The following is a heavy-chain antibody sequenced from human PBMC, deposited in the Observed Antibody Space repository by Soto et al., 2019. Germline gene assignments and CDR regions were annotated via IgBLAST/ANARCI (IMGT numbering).Heavy chain of an antibody. CDR2: ISAYNGNT. Sequence: ASVKVSCKASGYTFTSYGISWVRQAPGQGLEWMGWISAYNGNTNYADSVKGRFTISRDNSKNTLYLQMNSLRAEDTAVYYCARDSAAGRFDYWGQGTLVTVSS. CDR3: ARDSAAGRFDY. J-gene: IGHJ4*02. CDR1: GYTFTSYG. D-gene: IGHD6-13*01. V-gene: IGHV1-18*01.